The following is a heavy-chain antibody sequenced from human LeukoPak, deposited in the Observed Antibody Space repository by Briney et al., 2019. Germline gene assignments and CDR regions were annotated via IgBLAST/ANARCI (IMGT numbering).Heavy chain of an antibody. J-gene: IGHJ5*02. D-gene: IGHD3-22*01. CDR3: ARARYYYDSSGFQNWFDP. Sequence: PSETLSLTCIVSGGSISSYYWSWIRQPAGKGLEWIGRIYTSGSTNYNPSLKSRVTMSVDTSKNQFSLKLSSVTAADTAVYYCARARYYYDSSGFQNWFDPWGQGTLVTVSS. CDR1: GGSISSYY. V-gene: IGHV4-4*07. CDR2: IYTSGST.